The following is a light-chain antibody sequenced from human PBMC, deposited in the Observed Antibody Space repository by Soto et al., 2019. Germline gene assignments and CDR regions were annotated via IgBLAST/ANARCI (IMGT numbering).Light chain of an antibody. CDR3: SSYTSSSTYV. V-gene: IGLV2-11*01. J-gene: IGLJ1*01. CDR1: SSDVGGYDY. CDR2: DVT. Sequence: QSALTQPRSVSGSPGQSVTISCTGTSSDVGGYDYVSWFQHHPGKVPKLMIYDVTKRPSGVPDRFSASKSGNTASLTISGLQAEDEADYYCSSYTSSSTYVFGTGTKVTVL.